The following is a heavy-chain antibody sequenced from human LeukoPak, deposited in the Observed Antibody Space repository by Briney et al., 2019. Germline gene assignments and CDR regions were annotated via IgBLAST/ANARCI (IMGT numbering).Heavy chain of an antibody. D-gene: IGHD3-10*01. Sequence: GESLKISGKGSGYSLTSYWISWVRQMLGKGLEWMGRIAPSDAYTNYNTSFRGHVTISADKSISTAYLQWSSLKASDTAMYYCAVWFGELYSPNYYYYGMDVWGKGTTVTVSS. CDR3: AVWFGELYSPNYYYYGMDV. V-gene: IGHV5-10-1*01. CDR1: GYSLTSYW. CDR2: IAPSDAYT. J-gene: IGHJ6*04.